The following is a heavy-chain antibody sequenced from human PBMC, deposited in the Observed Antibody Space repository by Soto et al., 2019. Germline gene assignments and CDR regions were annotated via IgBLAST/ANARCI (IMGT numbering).Heavy chain of an antibody. D-gene: IGHD3-3*01. J-gene: IGHJ3*02. V-gene: IGHV5-10-1*01. Sequence: GESLEISCKGSGYSFTSYWISWVRQMPGKGLEWMGRIYPSVSYTNYSPSFQGHVTISADKSISTAYLQWSSLKASDTAMYYCAIDSDYDFWSGYFLLGAFDIWGQGTMVTVSS. CDR1: GYSFTSYW. CDR3: AIDSDYDFWSGYFLLGAFDI. CDR2: IYPSVSYT.